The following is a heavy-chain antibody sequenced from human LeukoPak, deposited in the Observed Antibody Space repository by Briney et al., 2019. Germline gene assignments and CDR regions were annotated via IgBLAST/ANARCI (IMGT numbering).Heavy chain of an antibody. Sequence: PGGSLRLSCAASGFTFSSYEMNWVRQAPGKGLEWVSYISSSGSTIYYADSVKGRFTISRDNSKNTLFLHMNSLRPEDTAVYFCARESSTFGSSPSPADYWGQGTLVTVSS. CDR3: ARESSTFGSSPSPADY. V-gene: IGHV3-48*03. CDR2: ISSSGSTI. D-gene: IGHD6-6*01. J-gene: IGHJ4*02. CDR1: GFTFSSYE.